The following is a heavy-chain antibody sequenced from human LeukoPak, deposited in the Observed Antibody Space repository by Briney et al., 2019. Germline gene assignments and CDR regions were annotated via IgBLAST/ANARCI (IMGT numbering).Heavy chain of an antibody. Sequence: SGTLSLTCTVSGGSTSSSSYYWGWIRQPPGKGLEWIGSIYYSGSTFYNPSLKSRVTISVDTSKNQFSLKLSSVTAADTAVYYCARHLGVDNWFDPWGQGTLVTVSS. V-gene: IGHV4-39*01. J-gene: IGHJ5*02. CDR1: GGSTSSSSYY. D-gene: IGHD2-15*01. CDR2: IYYSGST. CDR3: ARHLGVDNWFDP.